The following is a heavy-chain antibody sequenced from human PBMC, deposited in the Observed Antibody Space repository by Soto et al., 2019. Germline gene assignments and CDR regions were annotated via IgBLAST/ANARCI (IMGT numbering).Heavy chain of an antibody. CDR1: GFTFSSYA. V-gene: IGHV3-30-3*01. CDR2: ISYDGSNK. Sequence: PVGSLRLSCAASGFTFSSYAMHWVRQAPGKGLEWVAVISYDGSNKYYADSVKGRFTISRDNSKNTLYLQMNSLRAEDTAVYYCARGIAAAGISYYYYGMDVWGQGTTVTVSS. CDR3: ARGIAAAGISYYYYGMDV. J-gene: IGHJ6*02. D-gene: IGHD6-13*01.